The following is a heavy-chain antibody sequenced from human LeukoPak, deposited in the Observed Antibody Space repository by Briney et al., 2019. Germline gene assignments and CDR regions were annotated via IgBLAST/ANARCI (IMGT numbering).Heavy chain of an antibody. V-gene: IGHV3-33*08. CDR1: GFTFSSYG. Sequence: GGSLRLSCAASGFTFSSYGMHWVRQAPGKGLEWVALIWYDGSKRSYADSVKGRFTISRDNSKNTLYLQMNSLRVEDTAVYYCASMTTVTLDDAFDIWGQGTMVTVSS. J-gene: IGHJ3*02. CDR3: ASMTTVTLDDAFDI. CDR2: IWYDGSKR. D-gene: IGHD4-17*01.